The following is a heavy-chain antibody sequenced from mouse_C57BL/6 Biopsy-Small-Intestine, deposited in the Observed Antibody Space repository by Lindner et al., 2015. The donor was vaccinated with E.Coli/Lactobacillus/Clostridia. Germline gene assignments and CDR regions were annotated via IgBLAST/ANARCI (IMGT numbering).Heavy chain of an antibody. CDR1: GFSFTTYA. V-gene: IGHV10-1*01. D-gene: IGHD2-1*01. CDR2: IRSKSNNYAT. J-gene: IGHJ4*01. CDR3: VRQRGNYGNYDAMDC. Sequence: VQLQESGGGLVQPKGSLRLSCEASGFSFTTYAMNWVRQAPGKGLEWVARIRSKSNNYATYYADSVKDRFTVSRDDSESMLYLQMNNLKTDDTAMYYCVRQRGNYGNYDAMDCWGQGTSVTVSS.